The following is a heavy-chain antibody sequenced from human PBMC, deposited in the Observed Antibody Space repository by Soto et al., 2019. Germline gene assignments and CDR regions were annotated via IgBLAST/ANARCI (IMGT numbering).Heavy chain of an antibody. CDR1: GYTFTDYY. Sequence: QVQLVQSGAEVTKPGASVKVSCKASGYTFTDYYLHWVRQAPGQGLEWMGWINPNSGGTTYAQKFPDWVTMTRDTSITTAYMELSRLKYDDTAVYYCARDPHDFGDFEGYFDLWGRGTLVTVSS. J-gene: IGHJ2*01. CDR3: ARDPHDFGDFEGYFDL. V-gene: IGHV1-2*04. D-gene: IGHD4-17*01. CDR2: INPNSGGT.